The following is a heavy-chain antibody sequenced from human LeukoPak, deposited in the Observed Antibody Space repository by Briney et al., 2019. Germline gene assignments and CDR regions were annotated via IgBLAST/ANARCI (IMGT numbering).Heavy chain of an antibody. D-gene: IGHD2-2*01. Sequence: GESLKISCKGSGYSFTNYWIGWVRQMPGKGLEWMGIIYPGDSDTRYSPSFQGQVTISADKSISTAYPQWSSLKASDTAMYYCARARYCSSTSCPSPYYYYYMDAWGKGTTVTVSS. V-gene: IGHV5-51*06. CDR1: GYSFTNYW. CDR3: ARARYCSSTSCPSPYYYYYMDA. CDR2: IYPGDSDT. J-gene: IGHJ6*03.